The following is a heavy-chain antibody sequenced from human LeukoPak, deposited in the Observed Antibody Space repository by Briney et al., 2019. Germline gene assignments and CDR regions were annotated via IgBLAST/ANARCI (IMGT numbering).Heavy chain of an antibody. CDR2: ISIGGSTT. CDR1: GFTLTTYA. J-gene: IGHJ4*02. D-gene: IGHD1-26*01. Sequence: QPGESLRLSCTASGFTLTTYAMSWVRQAPGKGLEWVSTISIGGSTTFYADSVKGRFTISRDSSKNTLYLQMNSLKAEDTAIYYCAKGFSGGYSIFDCWGQGTLVTVSS. V-gene: IGHV3-23*01. CDR3: AKGFSGGYSIFDC.